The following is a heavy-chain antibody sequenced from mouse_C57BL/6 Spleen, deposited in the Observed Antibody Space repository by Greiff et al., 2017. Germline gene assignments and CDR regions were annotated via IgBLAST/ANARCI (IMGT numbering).Heavy chain of an antibody. D-gene: IGHD1-1*01. J-gene: IGHJ2*01. CDR3: TRDPNYYGSSYVDY. CDR2: ISSGGDYI. V-gene: IGHV5-9-1*02. Sequence: EVQVVESGEGLVKPGGSLKLSCAASGFTFSSYAMSWVRQTPEKRLEWVAYISSGGDYIYYADTVKGRFTISRDNARNTLYLQMSSLKSEDTAMYYCTRDPNYYGSSYVDYWGQGTTLTVSS. CDR1: GFTFSSYA.